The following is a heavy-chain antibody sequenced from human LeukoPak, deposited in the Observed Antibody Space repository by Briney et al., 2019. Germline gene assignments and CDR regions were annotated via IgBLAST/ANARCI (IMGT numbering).Heavy chain of an antibody. CDR2: IYTSGST. CDR3: ARGGWYDILTGYYRDAFDI. Sequence: SETLSLTCTVSSGSISSYYWSWIRQPAGKGLEWIGRIYTSGSTNYNPSLKSRVTMSVDTSKNQFSLKLSSVTAADTAVYYCARGGWYDILTGYYRDAFDIWGQGTMVTVSS. CDR1: SGSISSYY. D-gene: IGHD3-9*01. V-gene: IGHV4-4*07. J-gene: IGHJ3*02.